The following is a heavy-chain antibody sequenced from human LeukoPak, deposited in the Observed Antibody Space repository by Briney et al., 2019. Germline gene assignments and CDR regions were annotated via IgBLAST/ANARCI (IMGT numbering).Heavy chain of an antibody. D-gene: IGHD4-17*01. J-gene: IGHJ4*02. CDR2: IYPGDSDT. CDR3: ARRVYGDYLDYFDY. CDR1: GYTFSTFW. V-gene: IGHV5-51*01. Sequence: GESLKISCKGSGYTFSTFWIGWVRQTPGKGLEWMGIIYPGDSDTRYSPSFQGQVTISADKSISTAYLQWSSLKASDTAMYYCARRVYGDYLDYFDYWGQGTLITVSS.